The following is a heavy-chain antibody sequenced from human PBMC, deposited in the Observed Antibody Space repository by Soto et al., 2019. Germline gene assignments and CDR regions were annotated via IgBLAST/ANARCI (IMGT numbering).Heavy chain of an antibody. V-gene: IGHV1-69*13. D-gene: IGHD3-22*01. J-gene: IGHJ4*02. CDR2: IIPIFGTA. CDR3: ASSDGADSSGYPSGH. CDR1: GYTFTSYA. Sequence: SVKVSCKASGYTFTSYAMHWVRQAPGQGLEWMGGIIPIFGTANYAQKFQGRVTITADESTSTAYMELSSLRSEDTAVYYCASSDGADSSGYPSGHWGQGALVTVSS.